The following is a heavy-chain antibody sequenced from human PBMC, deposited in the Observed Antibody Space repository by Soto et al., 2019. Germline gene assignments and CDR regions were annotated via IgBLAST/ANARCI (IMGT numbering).Heavy chain of an antibody. J-gene: IGHJ6*02. D-gene: IGHD3-16*01. CDR3: VRPRPSGENYGMDV. V-gene: IGHV3-53*01. CDR2: LYTEGTT. CDR1: GLTVRHNY. Sequence: PGGSLRLSCVASGLTVRHNYMAWVRQAPEMGLEWVSILYTEGTTYYADSVKGRFTISRDSSKNTLFLQMDSLRAEDTAVYYCVRPRPSGENYGMDVWGQGTTGTVAS.